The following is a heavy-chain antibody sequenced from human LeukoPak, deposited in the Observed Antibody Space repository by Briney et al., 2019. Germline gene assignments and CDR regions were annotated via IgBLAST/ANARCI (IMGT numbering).Heavy chain of an antibody. D-gene: IGHD6-6*01. V-gene: IGHV3-30-3*01. J-gene: IGHJ4*02. CDR2: ISYDGSNK. CDR3: ARDGPEYSIDY. Sequence: GSSLRLSCAAPGFTFSTSAMHWVRQAPGKGLEWVAVISYDGSNKYYADSVKGRVTISRDNSKNTLYLQMNSLRAEDTAVYYCARDGPEYSIDYWRQGTLVTVSS. CDR1: GFTFSTSA.